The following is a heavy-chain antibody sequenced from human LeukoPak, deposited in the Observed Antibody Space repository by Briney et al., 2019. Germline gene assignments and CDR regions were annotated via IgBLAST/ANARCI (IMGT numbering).Heavy chain of an antibody. V-gene: IGHV3-30*01. CDR3: ARSRDGYNTGGVFDY. J-gene: IGHJ4*02. CDR1: GFTFSSYA. Sequence: GGSLRLSCAASGFTFSSYAMHWVRQAPGKGLEWVAVISYDGSNKYYADSVKGRFTISRNNSKNTLYLQMNSLRAEDTAVYYCARSRDGYNTGGVFDYWGQGTLVTVSS. D-gene: IGHD5-24*01. CDR2: ISYDGSNK.